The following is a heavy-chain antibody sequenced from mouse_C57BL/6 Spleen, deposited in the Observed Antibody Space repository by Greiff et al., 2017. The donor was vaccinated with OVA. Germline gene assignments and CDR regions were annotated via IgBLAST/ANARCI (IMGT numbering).Heavy chain of an antibody. CDR3: TIFPYYYGSSHPY. Sequence: VQLQQSGAELVRPGASVKLSCTASGFNIKDDYMHWVKQRPEQGLEWIGWIDPENGDTEYASKFQGKATITADTSSNTAYLQLSSLTSEDTAVYYCTIFPYYYGSSHPYWGQGTTLTVSS. CDR2: IDPENGDT. CDR1: GFNIKDDY. V-gene: IGHV14-4*01. D-gene: IGHD1-1*01. J-gene: IGHJ2*01.